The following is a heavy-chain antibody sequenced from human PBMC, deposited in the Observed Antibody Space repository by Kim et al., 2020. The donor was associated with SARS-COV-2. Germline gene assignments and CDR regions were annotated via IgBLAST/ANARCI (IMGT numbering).Heavy chain of an antibody. J-gene: IGHJ2*01. CDR2: IYYSGST. D-gene: IGHD3-22*01. CDR1: GGSISSYY. CDR3: ARFPNYYDSSGYPHWYFDL. Sequence: SETLFLTCTVSGGSISSYYWSWIRQPPGKGLEWIGYIYYSGSTNYNPSLKSRVTISVDTSKNQFSLKLSSVTAADTAVYYCARFPNYYDSSGYPHWYFDLWGRGTLVTVSS. V-gene: IGHV4-59*01.